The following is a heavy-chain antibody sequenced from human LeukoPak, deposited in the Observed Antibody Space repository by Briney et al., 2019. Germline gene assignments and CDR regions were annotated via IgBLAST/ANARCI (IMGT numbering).Heavy chain of an antibody. D-gene: IGHD3-22*01. CDR2: IYYSGST. Sequence: PSETLSLTCTVSGGSISSGGYYWSWIRQHPGKGLEWIGYIYYSGSTYYNPSLKSRVTITVDTSKNQFSLKLSSVTAADTAVYYCARAFIDYYDSVGEEDWGQGTLVTVSS. V-gene: IGHV4-31*03. CDR1: GGSISSGGYY. J-gene: IGHJ4*02. CDR3: ARAFIDYYDSVGEED.